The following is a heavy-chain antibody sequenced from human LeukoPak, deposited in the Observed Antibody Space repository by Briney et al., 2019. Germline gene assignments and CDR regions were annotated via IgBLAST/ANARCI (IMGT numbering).Heavy chain of an antibody. D-gene: IGHD3-10*01. Sequence: SSETLSLTCTVSGDSISSSYWSWIRRPPGKGLEWIGYVYYTGSSYYNPSLKSRATTSIDMSKNQFSLKLTSMTAADTAVYYCAGYGSGSYYKAFDFWGQGILVTVSS. V-gene: IGHV4-59*01. CDR3: AGYGSGSYYKAFDF. CDR1: GDSISSSY. J-gene: IGHJ4*02. CDR2: VYYTGSS.